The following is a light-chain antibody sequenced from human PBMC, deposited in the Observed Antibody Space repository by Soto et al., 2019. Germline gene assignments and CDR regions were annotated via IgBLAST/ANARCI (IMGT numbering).Light chain of an antibody. CDR1: QTVSSN. J-gene: IGKJ2*01. CDR3: HQYHNWYT. Sequence: EIVMTQSPGTLSVSPGERATLSCRASQTVSSNLAWYQQKPGQAPRLLIYGASTRATGIPARFSGSGSGTEFTLTISSLQSEDFAVYFCHQYHNWYTLGQGTKLEI. CDR2: GAS. V-gene: IGKV3-15*01.